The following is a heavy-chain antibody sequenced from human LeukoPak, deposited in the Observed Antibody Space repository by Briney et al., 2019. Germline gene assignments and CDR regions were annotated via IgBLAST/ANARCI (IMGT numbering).Heavy chain of an antibody. CDR2: IIPIFGTA. D-gene: IGHD6-25*01. CDR3: ARSSRGHFHYYYYGMDV. V-gene: IGHV1-69*13. Sequence: SVKVSCKASGGTFSSYAISWVRQAPGQGLEWMGGIIPIFGTANYAQKFQGRVTITADESTSTAYMELSSLRSEDTAVYYCARSSRGHFHYYYYGMDVWGQGTTVTVSS. J-gene: IGHJ6*02. CDR1: GGTFSSYA.